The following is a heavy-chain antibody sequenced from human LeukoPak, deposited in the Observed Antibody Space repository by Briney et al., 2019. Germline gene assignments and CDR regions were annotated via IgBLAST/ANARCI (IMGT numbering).Heavy chain of an antibody. V-gene: IGHV4-61*08. J-gene: IGHJ5*02. D-gene: IGHD2-2*01. CDR3: ARVVVVPAGRWFDP. Sequence: SETLSLTCTVSGDSISSGDYYWSWIRQPPGKGLEWIGYIYYSGSTNYNPSLKSRVTISVDTSKNQFSLKLSSVTAADTAVYYCARVVVVPAGRWFDPWGQGTLVTVSS. CDR2: IYYSGST. CDR1: GDSISSGDYY.